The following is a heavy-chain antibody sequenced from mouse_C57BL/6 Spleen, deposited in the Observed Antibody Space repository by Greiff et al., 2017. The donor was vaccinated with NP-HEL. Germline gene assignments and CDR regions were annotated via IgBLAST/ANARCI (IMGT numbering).Heavy chain of an antibody. CDR2: IHHSDSDT. J-gene: IGHJ2*01. Sequence: QVQLQHPGAELVKPGASVKVSCKASGYTFTSYWMHWVKQRPGQGLEWIGRIHHSDSDTNYNQKFKGKATLTVDKSSSTAYMQLSSLTSEDSAVYYCAIDGSRYYFDYWGQGTTLTVSS. CDR3: AIDGSRYYFDY. D-gene: IGHD1-1*01. CDR1: GYTFTSYW. V-gene: IGHV1-74*01.